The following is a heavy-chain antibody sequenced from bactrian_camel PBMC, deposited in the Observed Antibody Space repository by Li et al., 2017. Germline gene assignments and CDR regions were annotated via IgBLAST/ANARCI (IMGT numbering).Heavy chain of an antibody. CDR2: IDSDGEI. CDR3: AADQYAFGLGNAYRY. V-gene: IGHV3S53*01. J-gene: IGHJ4*01. Sequence: VQLVESGGGSAQAGGSLRLSCAASTDTTITNCMGWFREREGVASIDSDGEINYADSAKGRFTISRDNAKDTLYLQMDSLKPEDSAMYYCAADQYAFGLGNAYRYWGQRTQVT. D-gene: IGHD3*01. CDR1: TDTTITNC.